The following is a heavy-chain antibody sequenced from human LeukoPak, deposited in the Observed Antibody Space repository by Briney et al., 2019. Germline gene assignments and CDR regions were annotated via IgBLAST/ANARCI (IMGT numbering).Heavy chain of an antibody. V-gene: IGHV3-53*01. CDR1: GFTVSSNY. CDR2: IYSGGST. CDR3: ARISRDGYNLRWYFDY. J-gene: IGHJ4*02. D-gene: IGHD5-24*01. Sequence: GGSLRLSXAASGFTVSSNYMSWVRQAPGKGLEWVSVIYSGGSTYYADSVKGRFTISRDNSKNTLYLQMNSLRAEDTAVYYCARISRDGYNLRWYFDYWGQRTLVTVSS.